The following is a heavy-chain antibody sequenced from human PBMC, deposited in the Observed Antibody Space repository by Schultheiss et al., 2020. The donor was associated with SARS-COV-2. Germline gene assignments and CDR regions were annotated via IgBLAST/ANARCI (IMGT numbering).Heavy chain of an antibody. CDR2: IIPIFGTA. V-gene: IGHV1-69*05. Sequence: SVKVSCKASGGTFSSYAISWVRQAPGQGLEWMGGIIPIFGTANYAQKFQGRVTMTTDTSTSTAYMELRSLRSDDTAVYYCVKDWGLLDGDYWGQGTLVTVSS. CDR1: GGTFSSYA. D-gene: IGHD3-16*01. CDR3: VKDWGLLDGDY. J-gene: IGHJ4*02.